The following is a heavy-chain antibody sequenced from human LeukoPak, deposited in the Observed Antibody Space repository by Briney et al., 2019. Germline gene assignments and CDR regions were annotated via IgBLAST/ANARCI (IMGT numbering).Heavy chain of an antibody. Sequence: GGSLRLSCAASGFTFSSYAMHWVRQAPGKGLEWVAVISYDGSNKYYADSVKGRFTISRDNSKNTLYLQMNSLRAEDTAVYYCAKRGGYPPDHPFDYWGQGTLVTVSS. CDR1: GFTFSSYA. CDR2: ISYDGSNK. V-gene: IGHV3-30*18. D-gene: IGHD5-12*01. J-gene: IGHJ4*02. CDR3: AKRGGYPPDHPFDY.